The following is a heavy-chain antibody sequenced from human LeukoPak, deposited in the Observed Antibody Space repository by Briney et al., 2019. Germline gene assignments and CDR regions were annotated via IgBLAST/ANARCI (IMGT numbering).Heavy chain of an antibody. J-gene: IGHJ4*02. CDR3: ASVRRWLLGPSGYYFDY. Sequence: SETLALTCTVSGGPISSHYWSWIRQPPGKGLEWIRYIYYSGSTNYNPSLKSRVTISVDTSKNQFSLKLSSVTAADTAVYYCASVRRWLLGPSGYYFDYWGQGTLVTVSS. CDR2: IYYSGST. V-gene: IGHV4-59*11. D-gene: IGHD3-22*01. CDR1: GGPISSHY.